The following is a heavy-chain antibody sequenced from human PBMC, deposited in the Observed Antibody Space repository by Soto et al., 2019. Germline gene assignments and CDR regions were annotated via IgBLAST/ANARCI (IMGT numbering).Heavy chain of an antibody. CDR3: ASPSSGYLDN. J-gene: IGHJ4*02. CDR2: IYHSGNT. CDR1: GGSMSSGAYY. Sequence: SETMSLTCAVSGGSMSSGAYYWNWIRHYPGRGLEWIAYIYHSGNTYNNPSLRSRITISVDTSKNQFSLKVASVTDAEMAVYYCASPSSGYLDNWGKGILVTVSS. D-gene: IGHD3-22*01. V-gene: IGHV4-31*11.